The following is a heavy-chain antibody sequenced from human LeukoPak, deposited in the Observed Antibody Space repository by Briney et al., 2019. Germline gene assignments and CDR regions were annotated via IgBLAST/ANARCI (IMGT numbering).Heavy chain of an antibody. CDR1: GGSFSGYY. CDR2: INHSGST. J-gene: IGHJ4*02. CDR3: AAWRNDYGDYFFDY. Sequence: SETLSLTCAVYGGSFSGYYWSWIRQPPGKGLEWIGEINHSGSTNYNPSLKSRVTISVDTSKNQFSLKLSSVTAADTAVYYCAAWRNDYGDYFFDYWGQGTLVTVSS. V-gene: IGHV4-34*01. D-gene: IGHD4-17*01.